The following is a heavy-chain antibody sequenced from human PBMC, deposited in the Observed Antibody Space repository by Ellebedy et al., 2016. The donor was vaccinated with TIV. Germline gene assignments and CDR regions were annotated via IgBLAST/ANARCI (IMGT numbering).Heavy chain of an antibody. CDR1: GFTFGDYA. Sequence: GESLKISXTASGFTFGDYAMSWFRQAPGKGLEWVGFIRSKAYGGTTEYAASVKGRFTISRDDSKSIAYLQMNSLKTEDTAVYYCTRGYDSSGYYHRDWFDSWGQGTLVTVSS. V-gene: IGHV3-49*03. CDR3: TRGYDSSGYYHRDWFDS. CDR2: IRSKAYGGTT. J-gene: IGHJ5*01. D-gene: IGHD3-22*01.